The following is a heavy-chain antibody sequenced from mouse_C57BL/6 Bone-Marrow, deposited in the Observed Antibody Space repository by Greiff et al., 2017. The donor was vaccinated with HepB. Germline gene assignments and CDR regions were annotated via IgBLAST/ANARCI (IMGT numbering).Heavy chain of an antibody. J-gene: IGHJ2*01. Sequence: EVQLQESGAELVRPGASVKLSCTASGFNIKDDYMHWVKQRPEQGLEWIGWIDPENGDTEYASKFQGKATITADTSSNTAYLQLSSLTSEDTAVYYCTCTTNFDYWGQGTTLTVSS. D-gene: IGHD2-1*01. CDR3: TCTTNFDY. CDR2: IDPENGDT. V-gene: IGHV14-4*01. CDR1: GFNIKDDY.